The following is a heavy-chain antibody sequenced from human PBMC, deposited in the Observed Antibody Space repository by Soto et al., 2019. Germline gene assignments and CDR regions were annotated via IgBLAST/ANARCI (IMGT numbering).Heavy chain of an antibody. CDR2: IYYSGST. CDR3: ARQGAGHYYYGMDV. D-gene: IGHD1-26*01. J-gene: IGHJ6*02. V-gene: IGHV4-39*01. CDR1: GGSISSSSYY. Sequence: QLQLQESGPGLVKPSETLSLTCTVSGGSISSSSYYWGWIRQPPGKGLEWLGSIYYSGSTYYNPSLKSRVTIYVDTSKNQFSLKLSSVTAADTAVYYCARQGAGHYYYGMDVWGQGTTVTVSS.